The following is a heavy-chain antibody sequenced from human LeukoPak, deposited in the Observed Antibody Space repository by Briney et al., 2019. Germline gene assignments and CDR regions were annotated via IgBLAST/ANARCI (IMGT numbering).Heavy chain of an antibody. CDR1: GFTFSSYA. CDR2: ISYDGSNK. V-gene: IGHV3-30-3*01. D-gene: IGHD1-1*01. Sequence: GGSLRLSCAASGFTFSSYAMHWVRQAPGKGLEWVAVISYDGSNKYYADSVKGRFTISRDNSKNTLYLQVDSLRAEDTAVYYCAKGWRMSDPWGQGTLVTVSS. CDR3: AKGWRMSDP. J-gene: IGHJ5*02.